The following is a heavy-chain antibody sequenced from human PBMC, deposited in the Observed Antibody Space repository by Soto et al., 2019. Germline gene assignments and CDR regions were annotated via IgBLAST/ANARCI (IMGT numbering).Heavy chain of an antibody. D-gene: IGHD1-26*01. CDR2: MTRSGSSS. J-gene: IGHJ3*01. Sequence: GGSLRLSCAASGFTFSDHYMSWIRQSPGKGLKWISYMTRSGSSSSYADSVKGRFTISRDNAKNSLYLQMNSLRGDDTAVYYCAKELSGNYFAFDLCGQGTMVTVSS. V-gene: IGHV3-11*01. CDR1: GFTFSDHY. CDR3: AKELSGNYFAFDL.